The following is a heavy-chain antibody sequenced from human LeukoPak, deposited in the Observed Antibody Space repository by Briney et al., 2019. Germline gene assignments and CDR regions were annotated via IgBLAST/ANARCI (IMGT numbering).Heavy chain of an antibody. CDR3: ARGLVGATFDY. CDR2: ITSDGSST. D-gene: IGHD1-26*01. Sequence: GGSLRLSCAASGFTFSSTWMNWVRQGPGKGLEWVSRITSDGSSTIYADSVKGRFTISRDNAKNSLYLQMNSLRAEDTALYYCARGLVGATFDYWGQGTLVTVSS. V-gene: IGHV3-74*01. CDR1: GFTFSSTW. J-gene: IGHJ4*02.